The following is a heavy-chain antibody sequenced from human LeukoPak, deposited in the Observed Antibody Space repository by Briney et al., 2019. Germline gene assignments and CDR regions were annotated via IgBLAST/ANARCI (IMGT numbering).Heavy chain of an antibody. V-gene: IGHV1-8*01. CDR1: GYTFTSYD. D-gene: IGHD3-22*01. Sequence: ASVKVSCKASGYTFTSYDINWVRQATGQGLEWMGWMNPNSGNTGYAQKFQGRVTMTRNTSISTAYMELSSLRSEDTAVYYCAKEHTGYYYDSSGYYSPERSFQHWGQGTLVTVSS. J-gene: IGHJ1*01. CDR3: AKEHTGYYYDSSGYYSPERSFQH. CDR2: MNPNSGNT.